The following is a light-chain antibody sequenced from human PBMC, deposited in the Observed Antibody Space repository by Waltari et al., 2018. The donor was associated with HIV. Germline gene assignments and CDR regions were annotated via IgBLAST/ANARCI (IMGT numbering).Light chain of an antibody. V-gene: IGLV1-40*01. CDR1: SSNIGANYA. CDR3: LSYDSRLIGSV. CDR2: EKN. J-gene: IGLJ1*01. Sequence: QSVLTQPPSVSGAPGQRVTISCTGRSSNIGANYAVHWYQHLPGTAPNLLIFEKNNRRSGVPDRFSGSKSGTSASLVITGLQADDEADYYGLSYDSRLIGSVFGPGTRVTVL.